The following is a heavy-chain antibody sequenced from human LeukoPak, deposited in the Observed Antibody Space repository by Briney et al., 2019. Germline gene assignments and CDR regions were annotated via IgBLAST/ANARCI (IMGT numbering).Heavy chain of an antibody. D-gene: IGHD5-18*01. Sequence: SETLSLTCTVSSYSISSGYYWGWIRQPPGNGLEWIGSIFHSGPTYYNPSLKSRVTISVDTSKNQFSLRLNSVTAADTAVYYCARVETIGYQFDYWGQGTLVTVSS. J-gene: IGHJ4*02. CDR2: IFHSGPT. CDR1: SYSISSGYY. CDR3: ARVETIGYQFDY. V-gene: IGHV4-38-2*02.